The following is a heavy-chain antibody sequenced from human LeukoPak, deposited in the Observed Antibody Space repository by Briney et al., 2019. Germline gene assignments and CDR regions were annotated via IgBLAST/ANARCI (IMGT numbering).Heavy chain of an antibody. CDR2: IYTSGST. Sequence: SQTLSLTCTVSGGSISSGNYYWSWIRQPAGKGLEWIGRIYTSGSTNYNPSLKSRVTISVDTSKNQFSLKLSSVTAADTAVYYCASELNFDFWGQGTLVTVSS. CDR3: ASELNFDF. J-gene: IGHJ4*02. CDR1: GGSISSGNYY. V-gene: IGHV4-61*02.